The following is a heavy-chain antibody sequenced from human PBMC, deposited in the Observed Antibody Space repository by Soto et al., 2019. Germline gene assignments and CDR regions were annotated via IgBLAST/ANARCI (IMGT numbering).Heavy chain of an antibody. Sequence: SETLSLTCTVSGDSLSAYSWSWVRQPPGKGLEWIGNIHYNGNTKYNPSLKSRVTMSVDTSKNQFSLKLISVTAADTAKYFCAREGNLGRWLQPLDFWGQGTLVTVSS. D-gene: IGHD5-12*01. J-gene: IGHJ4*02. CDR1: GDSLSAYS. CDR3: AREGNLGRWLQPLDF. V-gene: IGHV4-59*01. CDR2: IHYNGNT.